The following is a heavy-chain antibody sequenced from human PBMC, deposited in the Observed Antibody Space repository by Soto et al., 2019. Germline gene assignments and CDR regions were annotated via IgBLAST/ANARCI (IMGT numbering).Heavy chain of an antibody. CDR3: SRNYSISRGDDALDI. CDR1: GFTFSSYA. Sequence: GGSLRLSCAASGFTFSSYAMHWVRQAPGKGLEWVAFISYDGSNKYYADSVKGRFTISRDNSKNTLYLQMNSLRAEDTAADYWSRNYSISRGDDALDIWGQGTMVTVSS. CDR2: ISYDGSNK. D-gene: IGHD6-13*01. V-gene: IGHV3-30*04. J-gene: IGHJ3*02.